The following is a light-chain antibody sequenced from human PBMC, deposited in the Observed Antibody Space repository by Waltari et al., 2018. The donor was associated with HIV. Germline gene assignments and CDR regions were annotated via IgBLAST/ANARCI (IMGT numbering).Light chain of an antibody. CDR1: GAYIGANYY. Sequence: QSVPTQPPSLAGAPGRCVTISCTGSGAYIGANYYLHCYQQHPGTAQKRAVLVNTTRPSGVPDRCAGPKSGTAASLASAGVPADDGAEYYCSSYKSRGTDVFGTGTKVTVL. CDR3: SSYKSRGTDV. J-gene: IGLJ1*01. CDR2: VNT. V-gene: IGLV1-40*01.